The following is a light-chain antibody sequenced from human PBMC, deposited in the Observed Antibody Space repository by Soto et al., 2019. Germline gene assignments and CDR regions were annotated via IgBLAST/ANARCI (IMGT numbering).Light chain of an antibody. CDR3: QQYGRSPPLI. J-gene: IGKJ4*01. V-gene: IGKV3-20*01. Sequence: EIVLTQSPGTLSLSPGERATLSCRASQSVSSNYLAWYQQKPGQAPRLLIYASSTRATVIPDRFSGSGSGTDFTLTISSLEPEDFAVYYCQQYGRSPPLIFGGGTKVEIK. CDR2: ASS. CDR1: QSVSSNY.